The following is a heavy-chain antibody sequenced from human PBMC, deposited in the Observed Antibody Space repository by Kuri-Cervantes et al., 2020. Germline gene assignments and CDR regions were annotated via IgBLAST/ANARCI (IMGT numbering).Heavy chain of an antibody. J-gene: IGHJ3*02. D-gene: IGHD6-19*01. Sequence: ASVKVSCKASGYTFTSYAMHWVRQAPGQRLEWMGWINAGNGNTKYSQKFQGRVTITRDTSASTAYMELSSLRSEDTAVYYCASPKSSGWYKWDAFDIWGQGTMVTVSS. CDR3: ASPKSSGWYKWDAFDI. CDR1: GYTFTSYA. V-gene: IGHV1-3*01. CDR2: INAGNGNT.